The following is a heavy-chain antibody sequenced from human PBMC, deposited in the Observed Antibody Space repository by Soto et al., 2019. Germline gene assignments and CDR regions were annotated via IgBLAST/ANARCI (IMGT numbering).Heavy chain of an antibody. D-gene: IGHD3-22*01. J-gene: IGHJ4*02. CDR2: IIPIFGTA. CDR1: GGTFSSYA. V-gene: IGHV1-69*12. CDR3: ASHYDSSGYYCRGLDY. Sequence: QVQLVQSGAEVKKPGSSVKVSCKASGGTFSSYAISWVRQAPGQGLEWMGGIIPIFGTADYAQKFQGRVTITAAESTSTGNLELSSLRSEDTAVYYCASHYDSSGYYCRGLDYWGQGTLVTVSS.